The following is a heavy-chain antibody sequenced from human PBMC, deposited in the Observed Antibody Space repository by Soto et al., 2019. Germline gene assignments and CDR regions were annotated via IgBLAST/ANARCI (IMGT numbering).Heavy chain of an antibody. V-gene: IGHV1-18*04. J-gene: IGHJ4*02. CDR1: GYTFSTYG. CDR3: ARSYSYGSYWYFDD. CDR2: TTVSNGNT. Sequence: AASVKVSCKASGYTFSTYGVSWVRQAPGQGLEWMGWTTVSNGNTNYIDNLQGRVTMTTDTSTSTAYMELWRLRSDDTAVYYCARSYSYGSYWYFDDWGQGTLVTVSS. D-gene: IGHD3-22*01.